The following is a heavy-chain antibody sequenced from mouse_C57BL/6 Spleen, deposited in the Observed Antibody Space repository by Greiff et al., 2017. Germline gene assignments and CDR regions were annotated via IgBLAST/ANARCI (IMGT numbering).Heavy chain of an antibody. J-gene: IGHJ4*01. CDR1: GYTFTSYW. D-gene: IGHD1-1*01. CDR2: IHPNSGST. V-gene: IGHV1-64*01. CDR3: ARSTVVAKGYYAMDY. Sequence: QVQLQQPGAELVKPGASVKLSCKASGYTFTSYWMHWVKQRPGQGLEWIGMIHPNSGSTNYNEKFKSKATLTVDKSSSTAYMQLSSLTSEDSAVYYCARSTVVAKGYYAMDYWGQGTSVTGSS.